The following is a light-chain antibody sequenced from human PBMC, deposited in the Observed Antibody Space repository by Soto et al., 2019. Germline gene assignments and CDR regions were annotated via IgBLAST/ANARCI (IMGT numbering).Light chain of an antibody. V-gene: IGLV1-44*01. CDR3: AAWDDSLNGPL. CDR2: SND. CDR1: SSNIGSNT. Sequence: QSVLTQPPSASGTPGQRVTISCSGSSSNIGSNTVNWYQQLPGKAPKLLIYSNDQRPSGVPDRYSGSESGTSASLAVSGLQSEDEADYYCAAWDDSLNGPLFGGGTKLTVL. J-gene: IGLJ3*02.